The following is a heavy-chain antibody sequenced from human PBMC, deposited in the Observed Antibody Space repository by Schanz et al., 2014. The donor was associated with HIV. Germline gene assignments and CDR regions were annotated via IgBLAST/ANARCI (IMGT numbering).Heavy chain of an antibody. Sequence: QVQLVESGGGGVQPGRDKGRGREASGRTGRKESMHWVRQAPGKGLEWVAFISYDGSNKYYADSVKGRFTISRDNSKNTLYLQMNSLRAEDTAVYYCARVANWASYVLDAWGRGTTVIVSS. J-gene: IGHJ6*02. CDR1: GRTGRKES. D-gene: IGHD3-10*02. CDR2: ISYDGSNK. CDR3: ARVANWASYVLDA. V-gene: IGHV3-30*03.